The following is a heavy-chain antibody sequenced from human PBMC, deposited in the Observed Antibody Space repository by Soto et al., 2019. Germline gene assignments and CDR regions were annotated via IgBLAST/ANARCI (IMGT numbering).Heavy chain of an antibody. Sequence: GGSLRLSCAASGFTFSAYVMSWVRQAPGKGLEWVSSITSSGGGTYYADSVKGRFTVSRDNSKNTVYLQMNSLRDKDTAVYYCAKLTAAWGQGTLVTVPA. J-gene: IGHJ4*02. CDR1: GFTFSAYV. CDR3: AKLTAA. CDR2: ITSSGGGT. D-gene: IGHD6-13*01. V-gene: IGHV3-23*01.